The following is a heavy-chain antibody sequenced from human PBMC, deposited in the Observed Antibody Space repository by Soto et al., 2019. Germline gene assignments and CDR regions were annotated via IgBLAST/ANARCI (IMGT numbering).Heavy chain of an antibody. CDR1: GGSISSYY. D-gene: IGHD2-15*01. Sequence: LSLTCTVSGGSISSYYWSWIRQPPGKGLEWIGYIYYSGSTNYNPSLKSRVTISVDTSKNQFSLKLSSVTAADTAVYYCAREPPCGGSCYLFDYWGQGTLVPVSS. CDR3: AREPPCGGSCYLFDY. V-gene: IGHV4-59*01. CDR2: IYYSGST. J-gene: IGHJ4*02.